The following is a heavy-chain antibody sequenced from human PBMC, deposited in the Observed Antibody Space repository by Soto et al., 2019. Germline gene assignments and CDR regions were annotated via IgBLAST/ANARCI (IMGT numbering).Heavy chain of an antibody. Sequence: EVQLLESGGGLVQPGGSLRLSCAASGFTFSSYAMSWVRQAPGKGLEWVSAISGSGGSTYYADSVKGRFTISRDNSKNTLXLXMXSLRAEDTXVXXXXXXXXXLXSGWYCLDYWGQGTLVTVSS. J-gene: IGHJ4*02. CDR1: GFTFSSYA. D-gene: IGHD6-19*01. CDR3: XXXXXXLXSGWYCLDY. CDR2: ISGSGGST. V-gene: IGHV3-23*01.